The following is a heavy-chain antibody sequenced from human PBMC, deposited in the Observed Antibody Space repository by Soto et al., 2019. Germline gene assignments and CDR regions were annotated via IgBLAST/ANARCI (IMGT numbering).Heavy chain of an antibody. V-gene: IGHV4-39*01. D-gene: IGHD3-3*01. CDR2: IYHSGST. CDR1: GVSTRSSSYF. J-gene: IGHJ6*03. Sequence: PSETLSLTCSVSGVSTRSSSYFWGWIRQPPGRGPEYVATIYHSGSTYYNPSLKSRVSISVDTSKNQFSLKLTSVTAADTAVYYCARGHKGYYDFWSGYYYYYYMDVWGKGTTVTVSS. CDR3: ARGHKGYYDFWSGYYYYYYMDV.